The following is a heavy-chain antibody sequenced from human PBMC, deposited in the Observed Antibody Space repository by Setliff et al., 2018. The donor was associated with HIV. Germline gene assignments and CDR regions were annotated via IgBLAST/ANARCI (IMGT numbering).Heavy chain of an antibody. Sequence: ETLSLTCDVSGVSISDNNWWSWVGQPPGEGLEWIGEVYHTGNTNYHPSLKSRVITSIDTSKNQFSLKLRSVTGAETAVDYCARVSSVIELQGGDYFDSWGQGLLVTVSS. J-gene: IGHJ4*02. CDR1: GVSISDNNW. CDR3: ARVSSVIELQGGDYFDS. CDR2: VYHTGNT. V-gene: IGHV4-4*02. D-gene: IGHD1-7*01.